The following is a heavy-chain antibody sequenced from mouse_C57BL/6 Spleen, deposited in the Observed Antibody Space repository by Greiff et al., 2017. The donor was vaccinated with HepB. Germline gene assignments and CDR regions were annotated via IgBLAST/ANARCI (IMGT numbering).Heavy chain of an antibody. J-gene: IGHJ1*03. Sequence: EVKLVESGGDLVKPGGSLKLSCAASGFTFSSYGMSWVRQTPDKRLEWVATISSGGSYTYYPDSVKGRFTISRDNAKNTLYLQMSSLKSEDTAMYYCARQDYYCSSYLYFDVWGTGTTVTVSS. D-gene: IGHD1-1*01. CDR2: ISSGGSYT. CDR1: GFTFSSYG. V-gene: IGHV5-6*01. CDR3: ARQDYYCSSYLYFDV.